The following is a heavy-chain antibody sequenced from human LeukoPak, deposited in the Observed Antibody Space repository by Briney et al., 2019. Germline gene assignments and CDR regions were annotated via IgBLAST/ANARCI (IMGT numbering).Heavy chain of an antibody. CDR1: GVTFSGYE. V-gene: IGHV3-48*03. Sequence: PGGSLRLSCAASGVTFSGYEMNWVRQAPGGGLGWGSYISSSSSYIYYADSVKGRFTISRDNAKNSLYLQMNSLRAEDTAVYYCARGSSWYYSDFWGQGTLAIVSS. J-gene: IGHJ4*02. D-gene: IGHD6-13*01. CDR2: ISSSSSYI. CDR3: ARGSSWYYSDF.